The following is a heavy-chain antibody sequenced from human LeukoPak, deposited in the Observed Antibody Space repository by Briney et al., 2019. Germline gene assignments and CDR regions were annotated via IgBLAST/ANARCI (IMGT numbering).Heavy chain of an antibody. CDR3: ARDWTYYYMDV. D-gene: IGHD3/OR15-3a*01. CDR1: GYTFTGYY. CDR2: INPNSGGT. V-gene: IGHV1-2*02. J-gene: IGHJ6*03. Sequence: GASVKVSCKASGYTFTGYYMHWVRQAPGQGLEWMGWINPNSGGTNYAQKFQGRVTMTRDTSISTAYMDLRSLRSDDTAVYYCARDWTYYYMDVWGKGTTVIVSS.